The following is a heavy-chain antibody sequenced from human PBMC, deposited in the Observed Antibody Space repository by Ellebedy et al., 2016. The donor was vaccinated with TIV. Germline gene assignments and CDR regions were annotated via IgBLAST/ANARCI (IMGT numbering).Heavy chain of an antibody. D-gene: IGHD3-9*01. V-gene: IGHV3-7*01. J-gene: IGHJ4*02. CDR2: IKQDGSEK. CDR1: GFTFSSYS. Sequence: GESLKISXAASGFTFSSYSMNWVRQAPGKGLEWVANIKQDGSEKYYVDSVKGRFAISRDNAKNSLYLQMNSLRDEDAAVYCCAREVFWAADCWGQGTLVTVSS. CDR3: AREVFWAADC.